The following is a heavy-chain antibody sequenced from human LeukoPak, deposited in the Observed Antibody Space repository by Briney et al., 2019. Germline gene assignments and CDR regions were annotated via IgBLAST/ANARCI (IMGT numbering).Heavy chain of an antibody. CDR1: GYSFTTYW. D-gene: IGHD6-13*01. J-gene: IGHJ4*02. Sequence: GVSLQISCKGSGYSFTTYWIGWVRPMPGKGLEWMGVIYPGDSDTRYSPSFQGQVTISADKSISPASLQWSSLKASDPAIYYCHVGGSKSGFDYWGQGTLVTVSS. CDR2: IYPGDSDT. CDR3: HVGGSKSGFDY. V-gene: IGHV5-51*01.